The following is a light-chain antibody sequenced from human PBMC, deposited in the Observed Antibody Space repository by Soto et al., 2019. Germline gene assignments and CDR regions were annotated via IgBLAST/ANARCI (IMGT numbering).Light chain of an antibody. V-gene: IGKV1-39*01. Sequence: DIQMTQSPSSLSASVGDRVTITCRASQGIRNDLGWYQQKPGKAPKRLIHAASSLQSGVPSRFSGSGSGTDFTLTISSLQPEDFATYYCQQSYSTLTWTFGQGTKVDIK. CDR2: AAS. CDR3: QQSYSTLTWT. J-gene: IGKJ1*01. CDR1: QGIRND.